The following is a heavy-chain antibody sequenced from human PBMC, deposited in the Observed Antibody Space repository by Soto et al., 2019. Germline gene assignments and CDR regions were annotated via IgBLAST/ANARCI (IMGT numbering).Heavy chain of an antibody. V-gene: IGHV3-30*18. CDR3: AKDASDPDIVVVVAATYYYYGMDV. J-gene: IGHJ6*02. CDR1: GFTFSSYG. CDR2: ISYDGSNK. Sequence: GGALRLSCAASGFTFSSYGMHWVRQAPGKGLEWVAVISYDGSNKYYADSVKGRFTISRDNSKNTLYLQMNSLRAEDTAVYYCAKDASDPDIVVVVAATYYYYGMDVWGQGTTVTVSS. D-gene: IGHD2-15*01.